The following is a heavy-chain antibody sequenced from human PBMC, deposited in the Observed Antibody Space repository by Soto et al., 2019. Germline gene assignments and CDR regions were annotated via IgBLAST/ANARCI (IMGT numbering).Heavy chain of an antibody. D-gene: IGHD2-21*01. V-gene: IGHV1-69*13. CDR2: IIPKLGSA. Sequence: ASVKVSCKASGGGNLRDYRTTWVRRAPGQGLEWMGGIIPKLGSANYAQNFQGRVTITADESTNTVYMELRSLRSDDTAVYYFARGGDGYNFGAVYYGMDVWGQGTTVTVSS. CDR1: GGGNLRDYR. CDR3: ARGGDGYNFGAVYYGMDV. J-gene: IGHJ6*02.